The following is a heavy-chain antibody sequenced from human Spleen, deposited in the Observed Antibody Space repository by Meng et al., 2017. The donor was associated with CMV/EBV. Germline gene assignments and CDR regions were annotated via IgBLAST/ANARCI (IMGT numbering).Heavy chain of an antibody. Sequence: SGYTFTSDGMSWLRQAPGQGLEWMGWISAYNGNTIYAQKVQGRVTMTTDASTNTAYLELRSLRSDDTAIYYCARGQQLIPAEYFQHWGPGTLVTVSS. CDR3: ARGQQLIPAEYFQH. D-gene: IGHD6-13*01. J-gene: IGHJ1*01. CDR1: GYTFTSDG. V-gene: IGHV1-18*01. CDR2: ISAYNGNT.